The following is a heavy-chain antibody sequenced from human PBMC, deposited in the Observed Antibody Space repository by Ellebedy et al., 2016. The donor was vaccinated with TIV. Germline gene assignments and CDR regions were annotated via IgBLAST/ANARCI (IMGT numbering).Heavy chain of an antibody. CDR3: AMMDTLSWSFYFDL. Sequence: GSLRLSXTVSAGSIGSYYWTWIRQSPGKGLEWIGNIFYSGSANYNPSLKSRVTFSIEKSRKQFSLNLRSVTAADTAIYYCAMMDTLSWSFYFDLWGQGRLVTVSS. CDR1: AGSIGSYY. J-gene: IGHJ4*02. V-gene: IGHV4-59*01. D-gene: IGHD5-18*01. CDR2: IFYSGSA.